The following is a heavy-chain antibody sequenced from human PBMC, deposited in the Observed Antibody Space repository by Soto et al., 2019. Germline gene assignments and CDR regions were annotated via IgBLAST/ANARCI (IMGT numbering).Heavy chain of an antibody. D-gene: IGHD6-13*01. CDR1: GYTFTSYY. Sequence: GASVKVSCKASGYTFTSYYMHWVRQAPGQGLEWMGIINPSGGSTSYAQKFQGRVTMTRDTSTSTVYMELSNLRSEDTAVYYCARASGGAAAGKGDYYYYYMDVWGKGTTVTVSS. J-gene: IGHJ6*03. CDR2: INPSGGST. CDR3: ARASGGAAAGKGDYYYYYMDV. V-gene: IGHV1-46*03.